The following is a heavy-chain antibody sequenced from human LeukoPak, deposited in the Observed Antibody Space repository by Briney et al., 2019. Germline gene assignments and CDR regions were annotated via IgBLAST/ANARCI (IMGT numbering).Heavy chain of an antibody. Sequence: QTSESLTLSCAASGGTFSSYSRSWVRQAPGKGLEWVSYISSSSSYISYADSVQGRFTISRDNAKNSLYLQMNSLRDEDTAVYFCARFYSSDWPYYFDHWGQGTLVTVSS. CDR1: GGTFSSYS. CDR3: ARFYSSDWPYYFDH. CDR2: ISSSSSYI. V-gene: IGHV3-48*02. J-gene: IGHJ4*02. D-gene: IGHD6-19*01.